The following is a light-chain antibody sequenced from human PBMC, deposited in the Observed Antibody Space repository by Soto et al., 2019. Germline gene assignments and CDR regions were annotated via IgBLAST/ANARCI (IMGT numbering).Light chain of an antibody. CDR1: QDIGTF. CDR2: DAA. CDR3: QQFQSAPYT. V-gene: IGKV1-33*01. J-gene: IGKJ2*01. Sequence: DLPMTQSPSPLSASVGDRVTISCQASQDIGTFLNWYQQTSGKAPRLLIYDAAHLETGVSSRFSGSGSGTHFTFTISSLQPEDVATYYCQQFQSAPYTFGQGTKLEIK.